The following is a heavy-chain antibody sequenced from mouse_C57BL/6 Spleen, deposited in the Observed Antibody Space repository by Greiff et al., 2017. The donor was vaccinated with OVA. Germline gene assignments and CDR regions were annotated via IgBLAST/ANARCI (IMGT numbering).Heavy chain of an antibody. CDR3: ARVYYGIYYAMDY. J-gene: IGHJ4*01. CDR1: GYAFSSSW. Sequence: QVQLQQSGPELVKPGASVKISCKASGYAFSSSWMNWVKQRPGKGLEWIGRIYPGDGDTNYNGKFKGKATLTADKSSSTAYMQLSSLTSEDSAVYFCARVYYGIYYAMDYWGQGTSVTVSS. CDR2: IYPGDGDT. D-gene: IGHD2-1*01. V-gene: IGHV1-82*01.